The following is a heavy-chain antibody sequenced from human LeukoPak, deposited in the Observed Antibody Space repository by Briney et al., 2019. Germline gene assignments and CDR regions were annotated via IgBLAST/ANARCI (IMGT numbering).Heavy chain of an antibody. CDR1: GFTLGSYA. CDR2: ISGSGGST. CDR3: AKGSYYDSSGWRY. V-gene: IGHV3-23*01. Sequence: GSLRLSCAASGFTLGSYAMSWVRQAPGKGLEWVSAISGSGGSTYYADSVKGRFTISRDNSKNTLYLQMNSLRAEDTAVYYCAKGSYYDSSGWRYWGQGTLVTVSS. J-gene: IGHJ4*02. D-gene: IGHD3-22*01.